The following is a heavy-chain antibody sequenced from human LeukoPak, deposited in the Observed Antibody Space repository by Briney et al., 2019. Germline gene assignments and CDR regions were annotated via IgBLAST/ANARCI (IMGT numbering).Heavy chain of an antibody. V-gene: IGHV4-34*01. Sequence: NPSETLSLTCAVSGGSFSGYYWTWIRQPPGKGLEWIGEINHSGSTNYNPSLKSRVTMSVDTSKNQFSLKLRSVTAADTAVYYCARGFDYWGRGTLVTVSS. CDR3: ARGFDY. J-gene: IGHJ4*02. CDR2: INHSGST. CDR1: GGSFSGYY.